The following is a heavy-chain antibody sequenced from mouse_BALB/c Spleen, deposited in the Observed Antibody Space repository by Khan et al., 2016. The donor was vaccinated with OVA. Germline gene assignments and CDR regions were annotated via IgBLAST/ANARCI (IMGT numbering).Heavy chain of an antibody. CDR3: ARHQFPLSMDS. CDR2: LWSDGRT. Sequence: QVRLQQSGPDLVAPSQSLSITCTVSGFSLTSYAIHWVRQPPGKGLEWLVVLWSDGRTTYNSALKSRLSITKDNSKSQVFLKINSLQTDDTAMYYCARHQFPLSMDSWGQGTSVTVSS. V-gene: IGHV2-6-2*01. CDR1: GFSLTSYA. J-gene: IGHJ4*01.